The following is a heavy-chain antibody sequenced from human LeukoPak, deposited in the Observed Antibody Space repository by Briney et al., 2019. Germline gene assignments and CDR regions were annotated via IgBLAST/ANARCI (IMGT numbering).Heavy chain of an antibody. CDR1: GGSFSGYY. CDR2: INHSGST. J-gene: IGHJ6*02. Sequence: SETLSHTCAVYGGSFSGYYWSWIRQPPGKGLEWIGEINHSGSTNYNPSLKSRVTISVDTSKNQFSLKLSSVTAADTAVYYCGAAAGPPRSYYYYYGMDVWGQGTTVTVSS. V-gene: IGHV4-34*01. CDR3: GAAAGPPRSYYYYYGMDV. D-gene: IGHD6-13*01.